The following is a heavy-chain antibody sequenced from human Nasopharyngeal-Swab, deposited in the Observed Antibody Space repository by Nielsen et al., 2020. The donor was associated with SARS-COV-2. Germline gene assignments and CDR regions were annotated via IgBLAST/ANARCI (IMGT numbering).Heavy chain of an antibody. J-gene: IGHJ4*02. D-gene: IGHD3-10*01. V-gene: IGHV1-3*01. CDR3: AREEGITMVRGVHYY. Sequence: WVRQAPGQRLEWMGWINAGNGNTKYSQKFQGRVTITGDTSASTAYMELSSLRSEDTAVYYCAREEGITMVRGVHYYWGQGTLVTVSS. CDR2: INAGNGNT.